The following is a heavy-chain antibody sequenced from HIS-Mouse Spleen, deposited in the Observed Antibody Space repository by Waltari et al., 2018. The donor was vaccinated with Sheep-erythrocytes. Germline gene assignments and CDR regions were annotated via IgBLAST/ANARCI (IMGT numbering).Heavy chain of an antibody. CDR1: GYTFTGDY. V-gene: IGHV1-2*02. CDR2: INPNSGGT. Sequence: QVQLVQSGAEVKKPGASVKVSCTASGYTFTGDYMHWVRQASGQGLEWMGWINPNSGGTNYAQKFQGRVTMTRDTSISTAYMELSRLRSDDTAVYYCARGRIAAAVYAFDIWGQGTMVTVSS. J-gene: IGHJ3*02. CDR3: ARGRIAAAVYAFDI. D-gene: IGHD6-13*01.